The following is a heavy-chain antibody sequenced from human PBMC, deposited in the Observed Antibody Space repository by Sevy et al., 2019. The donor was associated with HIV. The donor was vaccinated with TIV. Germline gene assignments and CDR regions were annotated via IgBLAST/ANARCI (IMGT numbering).Heavy chain of an antibody. CDR2: ISGSGGST. Sequence: GGSLRLSCAASGFTFSSYAMSWVRQAPGKGLEWVSAISGSGGSTYYADSVKGRFTISRVNSKNTLYLQMNNLRPEDTAVYYCARAGCTKPHDYWGQGTLVTVSS. CDR1: GFTFSSYA. J-gene: IGHJ4*02. D-gene: IGHD2-8*01. CDR3: ARAGCTKPHDY. V-gene: IGHV3-23*01.